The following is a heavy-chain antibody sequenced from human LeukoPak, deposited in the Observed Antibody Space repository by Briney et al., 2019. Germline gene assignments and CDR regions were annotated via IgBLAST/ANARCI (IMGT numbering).Heavy chain of an antibody. J-gene: IGHJ6*02. V-gene: IGHV5-51*07. D-gene: IGHD3-9*01. CDR3: ARYSSRYSYYCVMDV. CDR2: IYPGDSDT. CDR1: GDSFNSYW. Sequence: GESLPISCKGSGDSFNSYWIAWVHQMPGKGLEWMGIIYPGDSDTRYSPSFQGQVTISADKSISTAYLQWSSLKASDTAMYYCARYSSRYSYYCVMDVWGQGTTV.